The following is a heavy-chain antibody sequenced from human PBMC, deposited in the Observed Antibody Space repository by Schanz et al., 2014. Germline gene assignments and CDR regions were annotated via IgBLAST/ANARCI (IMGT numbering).Heavy chain of an antibody. Sequence: EVQLLESGGGLVQPGGSLRLSCAASRFTFSSYAMSWVRQAPGKGLEWVSAISDSGDLTYYADSVKGRFTISRDNAKYTLYLQMNSLRAEDTAVYYCARRITGTHHNPYYHGMDVWGQGTTVTVSS. CDR1: RFTFSSYA. D-gene: IGHD1-20*01. V-gene: IGHV3-23*01. CDR3: ARRITGTHHNPYYHGMDV. J-gene: IGHJ6*02. CDR2: ISDSGDLT.